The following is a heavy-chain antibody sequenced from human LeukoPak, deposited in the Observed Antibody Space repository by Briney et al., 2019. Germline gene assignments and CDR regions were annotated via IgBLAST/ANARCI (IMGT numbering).Heavy chain of an antibody. V-gene: IGHV3-15*01. D-gene: IGHD3-16*01. CDR3: ITDPSYETNN. Sequence: GGSLRLSCAASGFTFSSYGMHWVRQAPGKGLEWIGRIKSKTDGETTDYAAPVRGRFSISRDDSKDTLYLQMNSLKTEDTAVYYCITDPSYETNNWGQGTLVTVSS. CDR1: GFTFSSYG. CDR2: IKSKTDGETT. J-gene: IGHJ4*02.